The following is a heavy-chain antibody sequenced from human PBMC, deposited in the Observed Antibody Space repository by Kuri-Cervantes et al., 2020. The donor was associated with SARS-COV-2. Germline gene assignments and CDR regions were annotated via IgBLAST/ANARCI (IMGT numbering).Heavy chain of an antibody. Sequence: GGSLRLSCAASGFTFSSYGMRWVRQAPGKGLEWLAFIRYDGSNKYSADSVKGRFTISRDNSKNTLYLQMNSLGAEDTAVYYCARVGYRSGRHDYWGQGTLVTVSS. J-gene: IGHJ4*02. CDR1: GFTFSSYG. V-gene: IGHV3-30*02. D-gene: IGHD5-18*01. CDR2: IRYDGSNK. CDR3: ARVGYRSGRHDY.